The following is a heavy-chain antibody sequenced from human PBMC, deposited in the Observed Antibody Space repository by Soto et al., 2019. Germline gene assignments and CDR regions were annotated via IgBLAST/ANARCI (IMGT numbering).Heavy chain of an antibody. CDR2: IIPLFGTP. V-gene: IGHV1-69*01. CDR1: GGIFSTYA. J-gene: IGHJ4*02. Sequence: QVQLVQSGAEVKKPGSSVKVSCKASGGIFSTYAISWVRQAPGQGLELMGGIIPLFGTPNYAQRFQGRVTITADESTSTAYMELSRLRSEDTAVYYCATDRDDYGSGNYYNRIDFWGKGTLVTVSS. D-gene: IGHD3-10*01. CDR3: ATDRDDYGSGNYYNRIDF.